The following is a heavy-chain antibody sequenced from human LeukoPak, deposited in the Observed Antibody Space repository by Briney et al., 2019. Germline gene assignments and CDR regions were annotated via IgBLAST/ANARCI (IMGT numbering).Heavy chain of an antibody. CDR2: INPNSSGT. CDR1: GYTFTGYY. Sequence: GASVKVSCKASGYTFTGYYMHWVRQAPGQGLEWMGWINPNSSGTNYAQKFQGRVTMTRDTSISTAYMELRSLRSDDTAVYYCARGITIFGVVILDYWGQGTLVTVSS. V-gene: IGHV1-2*02. CDR3: ARGITIFGVVILDY. J-gene: IGHJ4*02. D-gene: IGHD3-3*01.